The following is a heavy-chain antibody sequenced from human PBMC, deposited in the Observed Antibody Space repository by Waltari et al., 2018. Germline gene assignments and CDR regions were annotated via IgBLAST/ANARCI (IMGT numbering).Heavy chain of an antibody. V-gene: IGHV4-39*07. D-gene: IGHD1-20*01. CDR1: GGSISSSSYY. J-gene: IGHJ4*02. CDR2: IYYSGST. CDR3: ARDSWDNWNTAGFDY. Sequence: QLQLQESGPGLVKPSETLSLTCTVSGGSISSSSYYWGWIRQPPGKGLEWIGSIYYSGSTYYNPSLKSRVTISVDTSKNQFSLKLSSVTAADTAVYYCARDSWDNWNTAGFDYWGQGTLVTVSS.